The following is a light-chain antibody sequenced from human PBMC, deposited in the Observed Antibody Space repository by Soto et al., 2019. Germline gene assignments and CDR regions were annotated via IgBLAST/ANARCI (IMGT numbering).Light chain of an antibody. CDR1: QSISYW. V-gene: IGKV1-5*01. CDR2: GAS. CDR3: QHYNSDPWT. Sequence: DIRTTQSPSTLSASVGDRVTITCRASQSISYWLAWYQQIPGKAPKLLIYGASILGSGVPSRFSGSGSGTEFTLTISSLQPDDFATYYCQHYNSDPWTFGQGTKV. J-gene: IGKJ1*01.